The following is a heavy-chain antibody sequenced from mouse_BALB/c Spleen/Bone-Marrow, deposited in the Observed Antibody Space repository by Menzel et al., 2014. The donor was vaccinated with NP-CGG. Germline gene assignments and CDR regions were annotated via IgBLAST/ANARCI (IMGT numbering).Heavy chain of an antibody. CDR2: ISYSGST. J-gene: IGHJ1*01. D-gene: IGHD1-1*01. CDR1: GYSITSDYA. V-gene: IGHV3-2*02. CDR3: ARWRDYYGSSYYWYFDV. Sequence: EVQGVESGPGLVKPSQSLSLTCTVTGYSITSDYAWNWIRQFPGNKLEWMGYISYSGSTSYNPSLKSRISITRDTSKNQFCLQLNSVTTEDEATYYCARWRDYYGSSYYWYFDVWGAGTTVTVSS.